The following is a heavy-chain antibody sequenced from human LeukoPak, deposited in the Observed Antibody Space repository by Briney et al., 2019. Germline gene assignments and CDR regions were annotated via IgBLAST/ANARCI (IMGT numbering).Heavy chain of an antibody. CDR2: ISYDGSNK. V-gene: IGHV3-30-3*01. Sequence: PGGSLRLSCAASGFTLSSYAMHWVRQAPGKGLVWVAVISYDGSNKYYADSVKGRFTISRDNSKNTLYLQMNSLRPEDTAVYYCAKETGYSSGSGDYWGQGTLVTVSS. J-gene: IGHJ4*02. CDR1: GFTLSSYA. CDR3: AKETGYSSGSGDY. D-gene: IGHD6-19*01.